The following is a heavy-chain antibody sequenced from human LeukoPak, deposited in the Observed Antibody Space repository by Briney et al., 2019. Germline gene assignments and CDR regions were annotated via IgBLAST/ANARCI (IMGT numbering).Heavy chain of an antibody. CDR2: IYYSGST. J-gene: IGHJ4*02. D-gene: IGHD1-26*01. Sequence: SETLSLTCTVSGGSISSYYRSWIRQPPGKGLEWIGYIYYSGSTNYNPSLKSRVTISVDTSKNQFSLKLSSVTAADTAVYYCARHGRPTDCFDYWGQGTLVTVSS. CDR3: ARHGRPTDCFDY. CDR1: GGSISSYY. V-gene: IGHV4-59*08.